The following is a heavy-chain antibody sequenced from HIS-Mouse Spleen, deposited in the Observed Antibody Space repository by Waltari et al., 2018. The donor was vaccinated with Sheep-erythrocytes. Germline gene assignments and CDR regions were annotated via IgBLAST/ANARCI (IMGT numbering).Heavy chain of an antibody. CDR3: ARGGRRTGFDY. V-gene: IGHV4-34*01. CDR2: INHSGRT. J-gene: IGHJ4*02. CDR1: GGSFSGYY. Sequence: QVQLQQWGAGLLKPSETLSLTCAVYGGSFSGYYWSWIRQPPGKGLEWIGEINHSGRTNYNPSLKSRVTISVDTSKNQFSLKLGSVTAADTAVYYCARGGRRTGFDYWGQGTLVTVSS. D-gene: IGHD3-9*01.